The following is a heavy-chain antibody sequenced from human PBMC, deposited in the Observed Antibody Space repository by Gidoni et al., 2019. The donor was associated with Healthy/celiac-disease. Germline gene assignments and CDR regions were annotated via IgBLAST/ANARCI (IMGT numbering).Heavy chain of an antibody. CDR3: ARGRPYYYDSSGYYYSRTFDY. D-gene: IGHD3-22*01. Sequence: QVQLQQWGAGLLTPSETLSLTCAVYGGSFIGYYWSWIRQPPGKGLEWIGEINHSGSTNYNPSLKSRVTISVDTSKNQFSLKLSSVTAADTAVYYCARGRPYYYDSSGYYYSRTFDYWGQGTLVTVSS. CDR2: INHSGST. J-gene: IGHJ4*02. V-gene: IGHV4-34*01. CDR1: GGSFIGYY.